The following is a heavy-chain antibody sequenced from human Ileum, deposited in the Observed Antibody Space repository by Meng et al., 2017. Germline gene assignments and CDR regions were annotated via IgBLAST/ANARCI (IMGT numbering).Heavy chain of an antibody. CDR2: IWADGNTK. J-gene: IGHJ4*02. V-gene: IGHV3-33*01. CDR1: GFTFSIYG. Sequence: QGQLVEAGGGVVQPGRSLRLSCAASGFTFSIYGMHWVRQAPGKGLEWVAVIWADGNTKDYADSVKGRFTISRDNSKNTLYLQMSSLRAEDTAVYYCATDRGGSPFDYWGQGTLVTVSS. D-gene: IGHD2-15*01. CDR3: ATDRGGSPFDY.